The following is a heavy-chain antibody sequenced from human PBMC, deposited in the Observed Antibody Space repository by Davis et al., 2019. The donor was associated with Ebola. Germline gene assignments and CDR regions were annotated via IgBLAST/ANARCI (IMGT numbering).Heavy chain of an antibody. J-gene: IGHJ4*02. D-gene: IGHD3-10*01. Sequence: GESLKISCAASGFTVSSNYMSWVRQAPGKGLEWVSVIYSGGSTYYADSVKGRFTISRDNSKNTLYLQMNSLRAEDTAVYYRARDQVVRGVITFDYWGQGTLVTVSS. V-gene: IGHV3-66*01. CDR2: IYSGGST. CDR3: ARDQVVRGVITFDY. CDR1: GFTVSSNY.